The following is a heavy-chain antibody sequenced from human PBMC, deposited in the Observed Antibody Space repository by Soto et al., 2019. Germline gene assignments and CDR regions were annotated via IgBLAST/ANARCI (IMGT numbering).Heavy chain of an antibody. CDR1: EFSLSTYS. D-gene: IGHD3-22*01. Sequence: GGSLGLSCAASEFSLSTYSMNWVRQAPGKGLEWLSYIDSDSKSIFYADSVKGRFTVSRDNAKNSLYLQMNSLRDEDTAVYYSARDDYEGDGFLWGQGTLVTVSS. CDR2: IDSDSKSI. J-gene: IGHJ4*02. CDR3: ARDDYEGDGFL. V-gene: IGHV3-48*02.